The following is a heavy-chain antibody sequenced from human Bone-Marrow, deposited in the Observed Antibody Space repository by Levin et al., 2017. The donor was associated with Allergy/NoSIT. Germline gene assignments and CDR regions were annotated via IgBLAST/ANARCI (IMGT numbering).Heavy chain of an antibody. CDR2: ISGSGGST. V-gene: IGHV3-23*01. CDR1: GFTFSSYA. J-gene: IGHJ4*02. CDR3: AKDRRYCSGGSCYNDY. D-gene: IGHD2-15*01. Sequence: GGSLRLSCAASGFTFSSYAMSWVRQAPGKGLEWVSAISGSGGSTYYADSVKGRFTISRDNSKNTLYLQMNSLRAEDTAVYYCAKDRRYCSGGSCYNDYWGQGTLVTVSS.